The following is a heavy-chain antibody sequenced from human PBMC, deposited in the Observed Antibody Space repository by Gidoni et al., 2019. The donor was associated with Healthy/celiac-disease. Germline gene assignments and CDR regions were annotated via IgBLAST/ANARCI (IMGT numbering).Heavy chain of an antibody. V-gene: IGHV5-51*01. CDR3: ARQRITIFGVAPGFDY. CDR2: IYPGDSDT. Sequence: EVQLVQSGAEVKKPGESLKISCKGSGYSFTSYWIGWVRQMPGKGLEWMGIIYPGDSDTRYSPSFLGQVTISADKSISTAYLQWSSLKASDTAMYYCARQRITIFGVAPGFDYWGQGTLVTVSS. CDR1: GYSFTSYW. J-gene: IGHJ4*02. D-gene: IGHD3-3*01.